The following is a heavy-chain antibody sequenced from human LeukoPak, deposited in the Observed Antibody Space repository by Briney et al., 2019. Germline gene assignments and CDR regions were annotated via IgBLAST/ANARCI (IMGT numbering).Heavy chain of an antibody. CDR1: GFTFSDYY. J-gene: IGHJ3*02. CDR2: IGSSGSTI. CDR3: ARDQGHYYDSSGLRCAFDI. V-gene: IGHV3-11*04. Sequence: PGGSLRLSCAASGFTFSDYYMSWIRQAPGKRLEWVSYIGSSGSTIYYADSVKGRFTISRDNAKNSLYLQMNSLRAEDTAVYYCARDQGHYYDSSGLRCAFDIWGQGTMVTVSS. D-gene: IGHD3-22*01.